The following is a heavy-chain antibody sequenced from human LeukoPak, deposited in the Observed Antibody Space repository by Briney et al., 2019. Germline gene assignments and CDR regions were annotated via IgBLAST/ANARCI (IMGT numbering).Heavy chain of an antibody. CDR3: ARQPYYYDSSGYYPDAFDI. V-gene: IGHV5-51*01. CDR1: GYSFTSYW. Sequence: GESLNISCKGSGYSFTSYWIGWVRQIPGKGLEWMGIIYPGDSDTRYSPSFQGQVAISADKSISPAYLQWSSLEASDTAMYYCARQPYYYDSSGYYPDAFDIWGQGTMVSVSS. J-gene: IGHJ3*02. D-gene: IGHD3-22*01. CDR2: IYPGDSDT.